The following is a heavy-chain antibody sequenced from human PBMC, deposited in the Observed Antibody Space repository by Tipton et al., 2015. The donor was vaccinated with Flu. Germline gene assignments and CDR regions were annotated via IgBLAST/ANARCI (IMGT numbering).Heavy chain of an antibody. J-gene: IGHJ4*02. CDR3: TRHDGAY. CDR1: GYPISDGFF. CDR2: IYHTGST. V-gene: IGHV4-38-2*01. Sequence: TLSLTCDVSGYPISDGFFWGCIRQSPGKGLEWLGTIYHTGSTYYNPSLESRLTLSMDTSRNQFSLSLTAVTAADTAVYYCTRHDGAYWGQGTLVTVSS.